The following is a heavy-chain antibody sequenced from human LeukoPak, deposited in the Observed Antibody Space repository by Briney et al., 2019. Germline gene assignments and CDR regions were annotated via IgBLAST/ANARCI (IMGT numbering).Heavy chain of an antibody. V-gene: IGHV3-21*01. Sequence: PGGSLRLSCAASGFTFSSYSMNWVRQAPGKGLEWVSSISSSRSNIYYADSVKGRFTISRDNAKNSLYLQRNSLRAEDTAVYYCARAGLGDYWGQGTLVTVSS. CDR1: GFTFSSYS. CDR3: ARAGLGDY. D-gene: IGHD3-10*01. J-gene: IGHJ4*02. CDR2: ISSSRSNI.